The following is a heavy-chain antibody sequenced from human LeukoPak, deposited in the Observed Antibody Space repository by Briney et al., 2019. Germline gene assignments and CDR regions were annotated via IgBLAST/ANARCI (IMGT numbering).Heavy chain of an antibody. Sequence: SETLSLTCAVYGGSFSGYYWSWIRQPPGKGLEWIGEINHSGSTNYNPSLKSRVTISVDTSKNQFSLKLSSVTAADTAVYYCLCGRDAFDIWGQGTMVTVSS. CDR3: LCGRDAFDI. CDR2: INHSGST. V-gene: IGHV4-34*01. D-gene: IGHD2-15*01. J-gene: IGHJ3*02. CDR1: GGSFSGYY.